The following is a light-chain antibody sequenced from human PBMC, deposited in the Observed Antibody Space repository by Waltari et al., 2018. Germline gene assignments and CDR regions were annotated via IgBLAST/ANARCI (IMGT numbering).Light chain of an antibody. V-gene: IGLV1-40*01. CDR1: SSNIGAGYD. CDR3: QSYDSSLRGFV. CDR2: GNT. Sequence: QSVLTQPPSVSGAPGQRITISCAGSSSNIGAGYDVHWYQQLPGTAPKLLIYGNTNRPSGVPDRICGSKSGTSASLAITGLQADDEADYYCQSYDSSLRGFVFGTGTEVTIL. J-gene: IGLJ1*01.